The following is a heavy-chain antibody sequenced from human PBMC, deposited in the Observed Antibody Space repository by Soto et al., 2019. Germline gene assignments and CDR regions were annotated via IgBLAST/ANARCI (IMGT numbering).Heavy chain of an antibody. CDR3: ASALWAVGKYSSSSNWFEP. CDR2: TYYRSKWYN. J-gene: IGHJ5*02. CDR1: GDSVSSNSAA. V-gene: IGHV6-1*01. D-gene: IGHD6-6*01. Sequence: PSQTLSLTCAISGDSVSSNSAAWNWIRQSPSRGLEWLGRTYYRSKWYNDYAVSVKSRITINPDTSKNQFSLQLNSGTPEDRAVYYCASALWAVGKYSSSSNWFEPYGQGILVTVSS.